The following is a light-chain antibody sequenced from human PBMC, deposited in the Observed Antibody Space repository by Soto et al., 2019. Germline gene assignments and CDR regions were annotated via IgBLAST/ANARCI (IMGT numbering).Light chain of an antibody. J-gene: IGLJ3*02. CDR1: STDVGSYNL. CDR2: EVS. Sequence: QSALTQPASVSGSPGQSITISCTGTSTDVGSYNLVSWYQQHPGKAPKLIIYEVSKRPSGVSNRFSGSKSGNTASLTISGLQAEDEADYYCCSYAGSSTGVFGGGTKVTVL. V-gene: IGLV2-23*02. CDR3: CSYAGSSTGV.